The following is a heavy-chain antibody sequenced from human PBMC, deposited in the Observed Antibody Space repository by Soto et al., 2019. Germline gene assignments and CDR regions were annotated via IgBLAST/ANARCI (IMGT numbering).Heavy chain of an antibody. CDR2: IYHSGST. CDR1: GGSISSGGYY. V-gene: IGHV4-30-2*01. Sequence: PSETLSLTCTVSGGSISSGGYYWSWIRQPPGKGLEWIGYIYHSGSTYYNPSLKSRVTISVDRSKNQFSLKLSSVTAADTAVYYCARARWYDSSGYFNWFDPWGQGTLVTVSS. D-gene: IGHD3-22*01. J-gene: IGHJ5*02. CDR3: ARARWYDSSGYFNWFDP.